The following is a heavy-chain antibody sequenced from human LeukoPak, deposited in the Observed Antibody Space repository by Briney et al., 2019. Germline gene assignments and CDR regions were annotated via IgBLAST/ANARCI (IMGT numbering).Heavy chain of an antibody. Sequence: PGGSLRLSCSASGFAFSGREMAWVRQAPGKGLEWVSYISGNGKSIPHADSVKGRITISRDNAKKSLYLQLGGLRVEDSAFYYCVRASYTGFDLHFDQWGQGTLVTVSS. CDR3: VRASYTGFDLHFDQ. CDR1: GFAFSGRE. D-gene: IGHD5-12*01. V-gene: IGHV3-48*03. J-gene: IGHJ4*02. CDR2: ISGNGKSI.